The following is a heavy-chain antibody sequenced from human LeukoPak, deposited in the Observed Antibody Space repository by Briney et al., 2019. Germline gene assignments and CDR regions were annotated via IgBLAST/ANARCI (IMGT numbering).Heavy chain of an antibody. CDR3: AKDKSRYFDWELESNHWFDP. CDR2: IWYDGSNK. Sequence: GGSLRLSCAASGFTFSSYGMHWVRQAPGKGLEWVAVIWYDGSNKYYADSVKGRFTISRDNSKNTLYLQMNSLRAEDTAVYYCAKDKSRYFDWELESNHWFDPWGQGTLVTVSS. CDR1: GFTFSSYG. D-gene: IGHD3-9*01. V-gene: IGHV3-33*06. J-gene: IGHJ5*02.